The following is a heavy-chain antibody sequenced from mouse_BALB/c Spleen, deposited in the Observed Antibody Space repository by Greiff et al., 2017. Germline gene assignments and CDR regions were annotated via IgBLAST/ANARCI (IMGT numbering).Heavy chain of an antibody. J-gene: IGHJ1*01. V-gene: IGHV3-2*02. CDR1: GYSITSDYA. CDR3: ARSGGNYGYFDV. D-gene: IGHD2-1*01. Sequence: EVQLQESGPGLVKPSQSLSLTCTVTGYSITSDYAWNWIRQFPGNKLEWMGYISYSGSTSYNPSLKSRISITQDTSKNQFFLQLNSVTTEDTATYYCARSGGNYGYFDVWGAGTTVTVSS. CDR2: ISYSGST.